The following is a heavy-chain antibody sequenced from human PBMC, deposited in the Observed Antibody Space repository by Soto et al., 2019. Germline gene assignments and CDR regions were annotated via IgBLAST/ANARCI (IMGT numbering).Heavy chain of an antibody. V-gene: IGHV1-69*06. Sequence: GGSVKVSCKASGGTFSSYAISWVRQAPGQGLEWMGGSIPIFGTANYAQKFQGRVTITADKSTSTAYMELSSLRSEETAVYYCARGLSARLRSIAAPPNWLDPWGQGPLVTVSS. CDR3: ARGLSARLRSIAAPPNWLDP. CDR1: GGTFSSYA. J-gene: IGHJ5*02. D-gene: IGHD6-6*01. CDR2: SIPIFGTA.